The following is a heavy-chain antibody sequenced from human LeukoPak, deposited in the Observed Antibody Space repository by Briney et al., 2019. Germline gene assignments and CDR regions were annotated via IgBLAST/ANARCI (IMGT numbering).Heavy chain of an antibody. V-gene: IGHV3-21*01. D-gene: IGHD1-7*01. Sequence: PGGSLRLSCAASGFPFSTYAMNWVRQAPGKGLEWVSSISSSSIYIYYADSVKGRFTISRDNAKNSLHLQMNSLRAEDTAVYYCARDGQTGTTVYWGQGTLVTVSS. CDR3: ARDGQTGTTVY. J-gene: IGHJ4*02. CDR2: ISSSSIYI. CDR1: GFPFSTYA.